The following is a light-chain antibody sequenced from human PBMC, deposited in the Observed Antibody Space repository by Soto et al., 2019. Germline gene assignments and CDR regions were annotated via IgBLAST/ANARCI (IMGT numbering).Light chain of an antibody. CDR2: AAS. V-gene: IGKV1-12*02. CDR3: QQANSFPFT. CDR1: QAISRS. J-gene: IGKJ3*01. Sequence: DIQMTQSPSSVSASVGDRVTITCRASQAISRSLAWYQQKPGEAPKLLIYAASILHSGVPSRFGGSGSGTDFTLTITRLQPEDFASYYCQQANSFPFTFGPGTKV.